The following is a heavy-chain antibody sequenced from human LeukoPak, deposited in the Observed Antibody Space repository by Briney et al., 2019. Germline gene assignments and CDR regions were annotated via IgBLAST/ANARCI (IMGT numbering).Heavy chain of an antibody. CDR1: GFTFSSYS. J-gene: IGHJ4*02. Sequence: GGSLRLSCAASGFTFSSYSMNWVRQAPGKGLEWVAHIKEDGSGKHYVDSVKGRFTISIDNAKKSMYLQMNSLRVEDTAVYYCVSGTGWIFDYWGQGTLVTVSS. D-gene: IGHD6-19*01. V-gene: IGHV3-7*03. CDR2: IKEDGSGK. CDR3: VSGTGWIFDY.